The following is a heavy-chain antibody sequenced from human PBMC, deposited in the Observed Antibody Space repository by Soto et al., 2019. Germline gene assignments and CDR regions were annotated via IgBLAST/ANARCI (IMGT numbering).Heavy chain of an antibody. Sequence: GGSLRLSCAASGFTFSSYWMSWVRQAPGKGLEWVANIKQDGSEKYYVDSVKGRFTISRDNAKNSLYLQMNSLRAEDTAVYYCARVGDGGGFPKLSYWYFDLWGRGTLVTVSS. V-gene: IGHV3-7*01. D-gene: IGHD3-16*01. CDR2: IKQDGSEK. CDR3: ARVGDGGGFPKLSYWYFDL. CDR1: GFTFSSYW. J-gene: IGHJ2*01.